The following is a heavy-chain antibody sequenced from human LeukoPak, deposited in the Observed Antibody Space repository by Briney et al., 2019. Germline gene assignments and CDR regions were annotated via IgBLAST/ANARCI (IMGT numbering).Heavy chain of an antibody. D-gene: IGHD2-2*02. V-gene: IGHV3-23*01. CDR3: AKEPPRAPYQLLYENWFDP. CDR2: ISSSGGST. J-gene: IGHJ5*02. CDR1: GFTFSSYA. Sequence: PGGSLRLSCAASGFTFSSYAMSWVRQAPGKGLEWVSAISSSGGSTYYADSVKGRFTISRDNSKNTLYLQMNSLRAEDTAVYYCAKEPPRAPYQLLYENWFDPWGQGTLVTVSS.